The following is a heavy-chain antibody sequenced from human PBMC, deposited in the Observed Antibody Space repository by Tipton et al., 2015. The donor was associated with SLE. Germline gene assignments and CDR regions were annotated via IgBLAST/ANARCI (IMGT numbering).Heavy chain of an antibody. CDR2: INHSGST. CDR1: GGSFSGYY. J-gene: IGHJ5*02. V-gene: IGHV4-34*01. CDR3: ARGAVLIQDNSWFDP. D-gene: IGHD2-21*01. Sequence: LRLSCAVYGGSFSGYYWSWIRQPPGKGLEWIGEINHSGSTNYNPSLKSRVTISVDTSKNQFSLKLSSVTAADTAVYYCARGAVLIQDNSWFDPWGQGTLVTVSS.